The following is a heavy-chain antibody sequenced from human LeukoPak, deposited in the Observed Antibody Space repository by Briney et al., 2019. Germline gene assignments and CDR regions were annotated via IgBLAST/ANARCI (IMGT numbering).Heavy chain of an antibody. V-gene: IGHV4-59*12. CDR3: ARAGYCSGGSCYSEYDY. D-gene: IGHD2-15*01. J-gene: IGHJ4*02. CDR1: GGSISSYY. CDR2: IYYSGST. Sequence: PSETLSLTCTVSGGSISSYYWSWIRQPPGKGLEYIGYIYYSGSTNYNPSLKSRVTISIDTSKNQFSLKLSSVTAADTAVYYCARAGYCSGGSCYSEYDYWGQGTLVTVSS.